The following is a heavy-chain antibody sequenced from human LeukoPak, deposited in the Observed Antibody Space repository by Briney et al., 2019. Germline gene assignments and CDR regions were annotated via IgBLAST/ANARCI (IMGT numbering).Heavy chain of an antibody. CDR1: GFTFGDYD. V-gene: IGHV3-49*04. CDR3: TRVRDVGWDYFDY. D-gene: IGHD5-24*01. CDR2: IRSKAFGGTT. Sequence: PGGSLRLSCTASGFTFGDYDMSWVRQAPGKGLEWVGFIRSKAFGGTTEYAASVKGRVIISRDDSKSIAYLQMNSLKTEDTAVYYCTRVRDVGWDYFDYWGQGTLVTVSS. J-gene: IGHJ4*02.